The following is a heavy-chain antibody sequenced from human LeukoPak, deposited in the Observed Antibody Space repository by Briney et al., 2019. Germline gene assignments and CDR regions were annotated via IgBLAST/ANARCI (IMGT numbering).Heavy chain of an antibody. CDR1: GFTFDDYA. CDR2: ISSGSSYI. J-gene: IGHJ4*02. Sequence: GRSLRLSCAASGFTFDDYAMHWVRQAPGKGLEWVSSISSGSSYIYYADSVKGRFTISRDNAKNSLYLQMNSLRAEDTAVYYCARVPAALIDYWGQGTLVTVSS. V-gene: IGHV3-21*01. D-gene: IGHD2-2*01. CDR3: ARVPAALIDY.